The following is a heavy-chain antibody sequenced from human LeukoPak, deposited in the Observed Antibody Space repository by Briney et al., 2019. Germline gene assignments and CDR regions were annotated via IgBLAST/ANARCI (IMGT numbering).Heavy chain of an antibody. CDR2: INAGNGNT. V-gene: IGHV1-3*01. CDR3: ARGRAREAGSGFDY. Sequence: ASVKVSCKASGYTFTSYAMHWVRQAPGQRLEWMGWINAGNGNTKYSQKFQGRVTITRDTSASTAYMELSSLRSEDTAVYYCARGRAREAGSGFDYWGQGTLVTVSS. CDR1: GYTFTSYA. J-gene: IGHJ4*02. D-gene: IGHD4/OR15-4a*01.